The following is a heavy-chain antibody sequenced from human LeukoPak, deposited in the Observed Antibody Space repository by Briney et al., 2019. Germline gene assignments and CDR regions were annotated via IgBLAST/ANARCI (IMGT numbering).Heavy chain of an antibody. Sequence: GASVKVSCKASGYTFTSYGISWVRQAPGQGLEWMGWISAYNGNTNYAQKLQGRVTMTTDTSTSTAYMELRSLRSDDTAVYYCARAPYSSSSVWSWFDPWRQGTLVTVSS. D-gene: IGHD6-6*01. J-gene: IGHJ5*02. CDR1: GYTFTSYG. CDR2: ISAYNGNT. V-gene: IGHV1-18*01. CDR3: ARAPYSSSSVWSWFDP.